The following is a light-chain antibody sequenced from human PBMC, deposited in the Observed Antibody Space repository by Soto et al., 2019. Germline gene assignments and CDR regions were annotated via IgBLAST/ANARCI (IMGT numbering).Light chain of an antibody. Sequence: DIQMTQSPPSLSASVGERVTMTCRASQSISSYLNWYQQKPGKAPKLLIYKTSTLESGVPSRFSGSGSGTEFTLTISSLQPDDFATYYCQQYNTYPWTFGQGTKVDIK. J-gene: IGKJ1*01. CDR3: QQYNTYPWT. CDR1: QSISSY. CDR2: KTS. V-gene: IGKV1-5*03.